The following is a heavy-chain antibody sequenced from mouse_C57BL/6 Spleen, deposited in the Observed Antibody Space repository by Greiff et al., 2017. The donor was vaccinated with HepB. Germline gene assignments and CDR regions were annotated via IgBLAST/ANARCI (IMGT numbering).Heavy chain of an antibody. CDR1: GYTFTSYW. D-gene: IGHD2-2*01. J-gene: IGHJ2*01. V-gene: IGHV1-7*01. CDR2: INPSSGYT. Sequence: VQLQQSGAELAKPGASVKLSCKASGYTFTSYWMHWVKQRPGQGLEWIGYINPSSGYTKYNQKFKDKATLTADKSSSTAYMQLSSLTYEDSAVYYCARRVVSYGYDDGYFDYWGQGTTLTVSS. CDR3: ARRVVSYGYDDGYFDY.